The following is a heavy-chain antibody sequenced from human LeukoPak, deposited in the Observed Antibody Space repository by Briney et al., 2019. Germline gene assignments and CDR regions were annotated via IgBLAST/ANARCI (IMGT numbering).Heavy chain of an antibody. CDR3: ARKSTPSSGWTPFDY. V-gene: IGHV1-18*01. CDR2: ISAYNGHT. D-gene: IGHD6-19*01. Sequence: ASVKVSCKASGYTFTSYGISWVRQAPGQGLEWMGWISAYNGHTNYAQKLQGRVTMTTDTSTSTAYMDLRSLRSDDTAVYYCARKSTPSSGWTPFDYWGQGTLVTVSS. CDR1: GYTFTSYG. J-gene: IGHJ4*02.